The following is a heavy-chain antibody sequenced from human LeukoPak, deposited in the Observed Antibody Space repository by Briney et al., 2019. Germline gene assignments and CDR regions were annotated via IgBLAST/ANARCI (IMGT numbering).Heavy chain of an antibody. V-gene: IGHV4-34*01. J-gene: IGHJ6*03. CDR1: GGSFSGYY. D-gene: IGHD6-6*01. CDR3: ARGVQRRARPGLKSYYYYYMDV. Sequence: SETLSLTCAVYGGSFSGYYWSWIRQPPGKGLEWIGEINHSGSTNYNPSLKSRVTISVDTSKNQFSLKLSSVTAADTAVYYCARGVQRRARPGLKSYYYYYMDVWGKGTTVTVSS. CDR2: INHSGST.